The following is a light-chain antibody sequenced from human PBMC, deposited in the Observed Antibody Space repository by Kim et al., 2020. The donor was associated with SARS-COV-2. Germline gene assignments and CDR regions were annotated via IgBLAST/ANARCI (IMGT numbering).Light chain of an antibody. V-gene: IGLV1-44*01. J-gene: IGLJ3*02. CDR1: SPNLGSNG. CDR2: DNK. Sequence: ELTQPPSASGAPGQRIIIPCSGSSPNLGSNGANWYQHLPGTAPKLLIYDNKYRPSGVPDRFSGSKSGTSASLAISGLQSEDESHYYCATWDDRLNGWVFGGGTQLTVL. CDR3: ATWDDRLNGWV.